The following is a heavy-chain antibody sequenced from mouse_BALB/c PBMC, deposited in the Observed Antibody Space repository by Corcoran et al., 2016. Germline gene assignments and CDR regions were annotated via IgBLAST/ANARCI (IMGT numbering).Heavy chain of an antibody. CDR2: ISCYNGAT. CDR3: ARGRYRYDAMDY. V-gene: IGHV1S34*01. D-gene: IGHD2-14*01. Sequence: LVKTGASVKISCKASGYSFTGYYMHWVKQSHGKSLEWIGYISCYNGATSYNQKFKGKATFTVDTSSSTAYMQFNSLTSEDSAVYDCARGRYRYDAMDYWRQGTSVTVSS. CDR1: GYSFTGYY. J-gene: IGHJ4*01.